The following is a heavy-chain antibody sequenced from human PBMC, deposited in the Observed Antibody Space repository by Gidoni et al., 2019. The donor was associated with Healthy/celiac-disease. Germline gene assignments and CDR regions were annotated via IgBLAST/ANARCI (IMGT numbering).Heavy chain of an antibody. Sequence: QVQLVEFGGGLVKLGGSLRLSCEASGFPFSDYYMSWIRQAPGKGLEWVSYISSSSSYTNYADSGKGRFTISRDNAKNSLYLQMNSLRAEDTAVYYCARDRLGYSGYHGSFDYWGQGTLVTVSS. J-gene: IGHJ4*02. V-gene: IGHV3-11*06. CDR2: ISSSSSYT. CDR1: GFPFSDYY. D-gene: IGHD5-12*01. CDR3: ARDRLGYSGYHGSFDY.